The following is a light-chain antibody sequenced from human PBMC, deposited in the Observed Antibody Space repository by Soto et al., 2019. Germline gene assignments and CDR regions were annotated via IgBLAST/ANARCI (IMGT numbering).Light chain of an antibody. Sequence: EIVLTQSPATLSLSPGERATLSCRASQSVSIYLAGYPQKPGQAPRLLIFDASKRATSIPARFSGSGCGTDFALTISSLAPEDFAVYYCQQRSNWPPSLTFGGGTTVEIK. J-gene: IGKJ4*01. CDR3: QQRSNWPPSLT. CDR2: DAS. V-gene: IGKV3-11*01. CDR1: QSVSIY.